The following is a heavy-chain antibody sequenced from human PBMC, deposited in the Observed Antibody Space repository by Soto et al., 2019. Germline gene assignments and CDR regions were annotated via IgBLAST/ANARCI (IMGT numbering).Heavy chain of an antibody. D-gene: IGHD2-2*02. CDR3: ARWGCSSTSCYTSRYNWFDP. V-gene: IGHV1-69*13. CDR1: GGTFSSYA. CDR2: IIPIFGTA. J-gene: IGHJ5*02. Sequence: SVKVSCKASGGTFSSYAISWVRQAPGQGLEWMGGIIPIFGTANYAQKFQGRVTITADESTSTAYMELSSLRSEDTAVYYCARWGCSSTSCYTSRYNWFDPWGQGTLVTVSS.